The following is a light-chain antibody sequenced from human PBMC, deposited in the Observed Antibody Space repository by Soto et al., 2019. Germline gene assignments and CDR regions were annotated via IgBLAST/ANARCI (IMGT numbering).Light chain of an antibody. V-gene: IGKV3-20*01. CDR1: QSVDSSQ. CDR2: AAS. CDR3: QHYSNSVWT. Sequence: IVLTQSPDTLSLSPGERATLSCRASQSVDSSQLVWYQQKPGQAPRLLIYAASSRATGIPDRFSGSGSGTDFTLTVSGLETEDFAVYYCQHYSNSVWTFGQGTKVEIK. J-gene: IGKJ1*01.